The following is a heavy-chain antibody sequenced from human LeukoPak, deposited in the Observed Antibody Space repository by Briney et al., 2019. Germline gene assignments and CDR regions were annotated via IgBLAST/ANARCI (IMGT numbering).Heavy chain of an antibody. V-gene: IGHV3-21*01. CDR2: ISSRSSYI. J-gene: IGHJ4*02. Sequence: GGSLRHSCEASGFTLSSYSMNWVRPAPGKGLEWVSAISSRSSYIYYADAVKGRFTISRDNSKNTLYLQRSSLRAEDTAVYYCAKAILTGYDIAYWGQGTLVTVSS. CDR3: AKAILTGYDIAY. CDR1: GFTLSSYS. D-gene: IGHD3-9*01.